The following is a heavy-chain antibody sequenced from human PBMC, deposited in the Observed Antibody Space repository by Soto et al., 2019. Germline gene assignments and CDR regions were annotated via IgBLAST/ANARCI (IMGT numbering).Heavy chain of an antibody. CDR3: AREGAAAGSFDY. V-gene: IGHV3-53*04. D-gene: IGHD6-13*01. CDR1: WVTLSSKY. CDR2: IYSGGST. J-gene: IGHJ4*02. Sequence: GALRLSRAAPWVTLSSKYISWGRQAPGKGLEWVSVIYSGGSTYYADSVKGRFTISRHNSKNTLYLQMNSLRAEDTAVYYCAREGAAAGSFDYWGQGTLVTVSS.